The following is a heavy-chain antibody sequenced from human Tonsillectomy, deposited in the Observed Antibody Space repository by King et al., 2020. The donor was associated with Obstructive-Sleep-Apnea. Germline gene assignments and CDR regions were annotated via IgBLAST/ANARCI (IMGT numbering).Heavy chain of an antibody. CDR1: GCSISSSSYY. Sequence: LQLQESGPGLVKPSETLSLTCTVSGCSISSSSYYWGWIRQPPGKGLEWIGSIYFSGSTYYNPSLKSRVTISVDTSKNQFSLKLSSVTAADTAVYYCARGPQGWLSINGLYYFDYWGQGTLVTVSS. J-gene: IGHJ4*02. D-gene: IGHD3-22*01. CDR2: IYFSGST. V-gene: IGHV4-39*07. CDR3: ARGPQGWLSINGLYYFDY.